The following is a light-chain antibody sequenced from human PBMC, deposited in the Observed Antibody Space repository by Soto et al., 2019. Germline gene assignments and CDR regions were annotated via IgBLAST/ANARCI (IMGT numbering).Light chain of an antibody. Sequence: DIQMTQSPSSLSASVGDRVTIICQASQDITNYLNWNQQKPGKAPKLLIHDSSNLETGVPSRFSGSGSGTYFSFTISSLQPEDIATYFCQQFDSPPLTFGQGTRLEIK. J-gene: IGKJ5*01. CDR1: QDITNY. CDR2: DSS. CDR3: QQFDSPPLT. V-gene: IGKV1-33*01.